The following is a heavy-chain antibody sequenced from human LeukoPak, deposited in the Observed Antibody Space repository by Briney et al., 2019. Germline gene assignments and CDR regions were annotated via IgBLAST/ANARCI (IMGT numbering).Heavy chain of an antibody. CDR2: IIPIFGTA. Sequence: SVKVSCKASGGTFSSYAISWARQAPGQGVEWMGGIIPIFGTANYAQKFQGRVTITADESTSTAYMELSSLRSEDTTVYYCARCPVTMVRGVIIVDAFDIWGQGTMVTVSS. CDR3: ARCPVTMVRGVIIVDAFDI. CDR1: GGTFSSYA. V-gene: IGHV1-69*13. J-gene: IGHJ3*02. D-gene: IGHD3-10*01.